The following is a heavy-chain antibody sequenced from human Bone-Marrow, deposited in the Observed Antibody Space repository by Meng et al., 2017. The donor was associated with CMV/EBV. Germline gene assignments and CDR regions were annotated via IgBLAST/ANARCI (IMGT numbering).Heavy chain of an antibody. D-gene: IGHD3-10*01. CDR2: ITWNSGRL. CDR3: ARERITMVRGANRYFDY. CDR1: GFTFDDYG. J-gene: IGHJ4*02. V-gene: IGHV3-9*01. Sequence: SLKISCAASGFTFDDYGIYWVRQGPGKGLEWVSGITWNSGRLGYADSVKGRFTISGDNAKKSLHKQMNSLRGEDTAVYYCARERITMVRGANRYFDYWGQGTLVPVSS.